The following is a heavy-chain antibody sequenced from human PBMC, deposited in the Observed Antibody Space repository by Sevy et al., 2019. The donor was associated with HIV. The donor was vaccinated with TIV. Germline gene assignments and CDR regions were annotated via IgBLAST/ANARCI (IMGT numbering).Heavy chain of an antibody. CDR1: GFTFSTYD. CDR2: ISSSSSNI. J-gene: IGHJ6*02. Sequence: GGSLRLSCAASGFTFSTYDMNWVRQAPGKGVEWISYISSSSSNIYYAVSGKGRFTSSRDNAKNSLFVQMHSLRAEDTAVYYCAREGGYTDQGMDVWGQGTTVTVSS. V-gene: IGHV3-48*01. D-gene: IGHD5-12*01. CDR3: AREGGYTDQGMDV.